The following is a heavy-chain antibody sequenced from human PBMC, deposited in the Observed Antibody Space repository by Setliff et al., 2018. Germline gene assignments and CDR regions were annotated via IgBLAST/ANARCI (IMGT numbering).Heavy chain of an antibody. D-gene: IGHD6-19*01. CDR3: ARAISGWYSAHYYYMDV. Sequence: SETLSLTCSVSGGSIGSGSDYWTWIRQPAGKGLEWIGHMYTSGGTNYNPSLKSRVTISVDTSKDQFSLKLSSVTAADTAVYYCARAISGWYSAHYYYMDVWGKGTTVTVSS. CDR2: MYTSGGT. J-gene: IGHJ6*03. CDR1: GGSIGSGSDY. V-gene: IGHV4-61*09.